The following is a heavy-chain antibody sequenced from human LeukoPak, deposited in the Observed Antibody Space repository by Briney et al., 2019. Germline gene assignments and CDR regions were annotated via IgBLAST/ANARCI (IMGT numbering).Heavy chain of an antibody. V-gene: IGHV3-23*01. CDR1: GFTFTTYG. J-gene: IGHJ4*02. CDR2: IDGSGTTT. D-gene: IGHD2-15*01. Sequence: PGGSLRLSCSASGFTFTTYGMKWLGQAPGKGLEGVAGIDGSGTTTYYADSVNGRFTISRDNSKNTLYRQMKSLRDEDTAVYYCAKDSPSILSDDCGQGTLGTVSS. CDR3: AKDSPSILSDD.